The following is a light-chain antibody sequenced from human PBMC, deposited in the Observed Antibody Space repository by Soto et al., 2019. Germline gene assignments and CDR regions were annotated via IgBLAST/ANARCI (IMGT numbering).Light chain of an antibody. CDR2: DVT. CDR3: SSHTSSRTLV. CDR1: SSDVGGYNF. V-gene: IGLV2-14*03. J-gene: IGLJ1*01. Sequence: SALTHPASVSWSPGQSIAISCTGTSSDVGGYNFVSWYQHHPGKAPKLLIYDVTYRPSGVSDRFSASKSGNTASLTISGLQTEDEADYYCSSHTSSRTLVFGTGTRSPS.